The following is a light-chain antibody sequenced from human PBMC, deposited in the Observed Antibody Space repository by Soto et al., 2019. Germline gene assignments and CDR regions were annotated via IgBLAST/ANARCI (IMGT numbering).Light chain of an antibody. V-gene: IGKV3-15*01. CDR3: QEYNTWPWR. CDR1: QSVNTN. CDR2: GAS. J-gene: IGKJ1*01. Sequence: ETVMTQSPATLSVSPGERATLSCRASQSVNTNLAWYQQKLGQAPRVLIFGASTRATGVPARFSGSGSGKEFSLTINSLQSEDFAVYYCQEYNTWPWRFGQGTKVEIK.